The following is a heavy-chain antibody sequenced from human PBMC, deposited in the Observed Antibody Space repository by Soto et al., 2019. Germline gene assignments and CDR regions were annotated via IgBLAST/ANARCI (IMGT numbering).Heavy chain of an antibody. CDR1: GGTFSSYS. Sequence: QVQLVQSGAEVKKPGSSVKVSCKASGGTFSSYSINWVRQAPGQGLEWMGEIIPIFGTANYAQKFQGRVTISANESTGTAYTERSSRRSEDTAVYYCARDGGRHSGGIDYWGQGTLVTVSS. CDR3: ARDGGRHSGGIDY. J-gene: IGHJ4*02. CDR2: IIPIFGTA. D-gene: IGHD1-26*01. V-gene: IGHV1-69*01.